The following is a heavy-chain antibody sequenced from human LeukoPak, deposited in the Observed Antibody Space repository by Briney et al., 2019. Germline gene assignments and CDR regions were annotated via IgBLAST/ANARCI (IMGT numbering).Heavy chain of an antibody. Sequence: SGGSLRLSXAASGFTFSSYEMNWVRQAPGKGLEWVSYISSSGSTIYYADSVKGRFTISRDNAKNSLYLQMNSLRAEDTAVYYCAGEWFAGNWGQGTLVTVSS. V-gene: IGHV3-48*03. J-gene: IGHJ4*02. D-gene: IGHD3-10*01. CDR3: AGEWFAGN. CDR2: ISSSGSTI. CDR1: GFTFSSYE.